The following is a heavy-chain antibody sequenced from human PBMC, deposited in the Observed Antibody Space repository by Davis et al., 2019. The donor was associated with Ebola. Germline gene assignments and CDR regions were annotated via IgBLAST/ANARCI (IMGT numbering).Heavy chain of an antibody. CDR2: IYPGDSDT. J-gene: IGHJ4*02. Sequence: GESLKISCKGSGYIFTTYWIGWVRQMPGKGLEWMGIIYPGDSDTRYSPSFLGQVIFSADKSISTAYLQWSSLKASDTATYYCARAPYYYDVSGFYVDFWGQGTLVTVSS. CDR1: GYIFTTYW. D-gene: IGHD3-22*01. V-gene: IGHV5-51*01. CDR3: ARAPYYYDVSGFYVDF.